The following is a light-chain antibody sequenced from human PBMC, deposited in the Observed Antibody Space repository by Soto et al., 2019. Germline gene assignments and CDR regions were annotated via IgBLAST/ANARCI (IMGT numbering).Light chain of an antibody. J-gene: IGKJ4*01. Sequence: DIQMTKYPSSLSASVGDRVTITCGASQDISNSLAWYQQKPGKVPKVLIYATSILQSGVPARFSGSGSGTDFTLTISSLQPEDVATYYCQNYNSAPLTFGGGTKVEI. CDR3: QNYNSAPLT. CDR2: ATS. V-gene: IGKV1-27*01. CDR1: QDISNS.